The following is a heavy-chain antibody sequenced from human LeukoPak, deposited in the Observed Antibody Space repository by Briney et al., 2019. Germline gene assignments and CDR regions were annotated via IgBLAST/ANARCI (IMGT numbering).Heavy chain of an antibody. J-gene: IGHJ4*02. CDR2: IYSGGST. CDR3: ARHQPRGAMVRGAFDY. V-gene: IGHV3-53*01. Sequence: GGSLRLSCAASGFTVSSNYMSWVRQAPGKGLEWVSVIYSGGSTYYADSVKGRFTISRDNSKNTLYLQMNSLRAEDTAVYYCARHQPRGAMVRGAFDYWGQGTLVTVSP. CDR1: GFTVSSNY. D-gene: IGHD5-18*01.